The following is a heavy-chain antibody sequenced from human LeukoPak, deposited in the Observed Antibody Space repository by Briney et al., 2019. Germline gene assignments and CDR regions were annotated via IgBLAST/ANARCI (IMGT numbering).Heavy chain of an antibody. V-gene: IGHV3-74*01. J-gene: IGHJ4*02. CDR1: GFTFSGAW. CDR3: ARVSGPGMNEYYHL. Sequence: GGSLRLSCAASGFTFSGAWMHWVRQAPGKGLMWVSRINDDGSSTRHADPVKGRFTISRDNAKNTLYLQMNSLRAEDMAVYYCARVSGPGMNEYYHLWGQGTLVTVSS. CDR2: INDDGSST. D-gene: IGHD2-2*01.